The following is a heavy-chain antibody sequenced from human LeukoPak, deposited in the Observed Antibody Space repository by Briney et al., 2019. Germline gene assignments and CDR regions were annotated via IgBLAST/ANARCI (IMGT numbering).Heavy chain of an antibody. CDR1: GYTFTGYY. D-gene: IGHD3-22*01. CDR2: INPNSGGA. CDR3: AKTYYYDSTEIDP. J-gene: IGHJ5*02. V-gene: IGHV1-2*02. Sequence: ASVKVSCKASGYTFTGYYMHWVRQAPGQGLEWMGWINPNSGGANYAQKFQGRVTMTRDTSISTAYMELSSLRSDDTAVYYCAKTYYYDSTEIDPWGQGTLVTVSS.